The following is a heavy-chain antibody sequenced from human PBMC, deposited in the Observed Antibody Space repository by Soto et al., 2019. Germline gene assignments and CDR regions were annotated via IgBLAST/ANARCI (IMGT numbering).Heavy chain of an antibody. CDR1: VFTFISYS. CDR3: ARVGGGYQLLHAFDI. J-gene: IGHJ3*02. Sequence: GGSLRLSCAASVFTFISYSMNWVRQAPGKGLEWVSSISSSSYIYYADSVKGRFTISRDNAKNSLYLQMNSLRAEDTAVYYCARVGGGYQLLHAFDIWGQGTMVTVSS. D-gene: IGHD2-2*01. V-gene: IGHV3-21*01. CDR2: ISSSSYI.